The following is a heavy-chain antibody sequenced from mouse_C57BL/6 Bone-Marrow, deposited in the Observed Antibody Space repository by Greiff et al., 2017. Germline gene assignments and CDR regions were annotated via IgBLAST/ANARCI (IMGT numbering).Heavy chain of an antibody. V-gene: IGHV5-17*01. D-gene: IGHD2-4*01. CDR2: ISSGSSTI. J-gene: IGHJ4*01. CDR3: ASLSTMITTGNAMDY. Sequence: DVMLVESGGGLVKPGGSLKLSCAASGFTFSDYGMHWVRQAPEKGLEWVAYISSGSSTIYYADTVKGRFTITRDNAKNTLFLQMTSLRSEDTAMXYCASLSTMITTGNAMDYWGQGTSVTVSA. CDR1: GFTFSDYG.